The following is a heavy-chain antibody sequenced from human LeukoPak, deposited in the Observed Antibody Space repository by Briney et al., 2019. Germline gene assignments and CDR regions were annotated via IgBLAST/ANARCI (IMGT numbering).Heavy chain of an antibody. J-gene: IGHJ4*02. CDR1: GFTLSNYA. CDR2: ISGSGGTT. D-gene: IGHD5-12*01. CDR3: AKDPYRASSGLVDY. V-gene: IGHV3-23*01. Sequence: GGSLRLSCATSGFTLSNYAVSWVRQAPGKGLEWVSSISGSGGTTYYADSVKGRFTISRDNSKNTLYLQMNSLRAEDTAVYYCAKDPYRASSGLVDYWGQGTLVTVSS.